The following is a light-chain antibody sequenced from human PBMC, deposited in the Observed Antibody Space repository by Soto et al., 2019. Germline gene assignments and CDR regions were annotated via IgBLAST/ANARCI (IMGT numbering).Light chain of an antibody. CDR3: QSYDSSLSGWV. J-gene: IGLJ3*02. CDR1: SSNIGAGYD. V-gene: IGLV1-40*01. CDR2: GHS. Sequence: QSVLTQPPSVSGAPGQRVTISCTWSSSNIGAGYDVHWYQQLPGTAPKLLINGHSNRPSGVPDRFSASKSGTSASLAITGLQAEDEADYYCQSYDSSLSGWVFGGGTKLTVL.